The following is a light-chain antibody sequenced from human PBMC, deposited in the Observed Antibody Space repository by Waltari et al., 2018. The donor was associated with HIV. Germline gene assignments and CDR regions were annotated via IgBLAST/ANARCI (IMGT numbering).Light chain of an antibody. Sequence: QSALTQPASVSVSPGQSITISCTGTSSDVGGYNLLSWYQQHPGKAPKLMIYEVSKRPSGVSNRFSGSKSGNTASLTISGLQAEDEADYYCCAYAGSTTYVIFGGGTKLTVL. CDR3: CAYAGSTTYVI. J-gene: IGLJ2*01. CDR2: EVS. V-gene: IGLV2-23*02. CDR1: SSDVGGYNL.